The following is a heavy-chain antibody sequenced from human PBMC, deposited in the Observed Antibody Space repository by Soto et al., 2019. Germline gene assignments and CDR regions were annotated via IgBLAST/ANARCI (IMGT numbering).Heavy chain of an antibody. V-gene: IGHV2-5*02. Sequence: QIALKESGPTLVKPTQTLTLTCTFSEFSLSTSGVGVGWFRQPPGKALEWLALIYWDDDKRYSPSLKSRLISPKDTSKHQVVLTLANMDPLDTATYYCAMTTLTRGPRSGMDVWGQGTTVTVSS. J-gene: IGHJ6*02. CDR1: EFSLSTSGVG. CDR3: AMTTLTRGPRSGMDV. CDR2: IYWDDDK. D-gene: IGHD4-17*01.